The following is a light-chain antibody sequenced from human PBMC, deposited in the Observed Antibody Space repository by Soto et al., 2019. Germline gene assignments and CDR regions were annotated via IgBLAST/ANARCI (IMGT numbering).Light chain of an antibody. J-gene: IGKJ1*01. CDR3: QQYYTNSWS. Sequence: DIVMTQSPDSLAVSLGERATINCKSSQSVLYSPNNKNYLAWYQHKPGQPPKMLIYWASIRESGVPDRFSGSGSVTDFTLTISSLQSEYGAVYYCQQYYTNSWSFGQGTKVEIK. CDR2: WAS. V-gene: IGKV4-1*01. CDR1: QSVLYSPNNKNY.